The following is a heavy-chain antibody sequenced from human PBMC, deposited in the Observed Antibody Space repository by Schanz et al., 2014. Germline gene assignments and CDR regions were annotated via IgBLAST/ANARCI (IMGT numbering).Heavy chain of an antibody. D-gene: IGHD1-1*01. CDR3: ARDRRNADLDY. CDR2: INTGSNYI. V-gene: IGHV3-21*05. CDR1: GFTFSSYG. J-gene: IGHJ4*02. Sequence: VQLMESGGGVVQPGRSLRLSCAASGFTFSSYGMHWVRQAPGKGLEWISFINTGSNYINYADSVKGRFTISRDNTKNSLFLQLNSLRAEDTALYYCARDRRNADLDYWGQGTLVTVSS.